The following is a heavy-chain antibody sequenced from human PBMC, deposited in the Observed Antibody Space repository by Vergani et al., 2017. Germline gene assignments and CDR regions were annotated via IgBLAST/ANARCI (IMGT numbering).Heavy chain of an antibody. CDR3: ARVPYYYGSGSNYYYYYMDV. CDR1: GGSFSGYY. J-gene: IGHJ6*03. Sequence: QVQLQQWGAGLLKPSETLSLTCAVYGGSFSGYYWSWLRQPPGKGLEWIGEINHSGSTNYNPSLKSRVTISVDTSKNQFSLKLSSVTAADTAVYYCARVPYYYGSGSNYYYYYMDVWGKGTTVTVSS. CDR2: INHSGST. V-gene: IGHV4-34*01. D-gene: IGHD3-10*01.